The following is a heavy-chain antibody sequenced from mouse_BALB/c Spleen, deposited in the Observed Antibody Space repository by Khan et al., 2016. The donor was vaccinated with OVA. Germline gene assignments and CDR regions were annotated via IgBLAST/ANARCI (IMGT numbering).Heavy chain of an antibody. Sequence: QVQLQQSGAELVKPGASVRLSCKASGYTFTSYYLYWVKQRPGQGLEWIGDINPNNGGTNFNEKFRTKATLTVDKSSNTADMELSRLTSEDSAVYYCTRSGYGTFAYWGQGTLVTVSA. CDR2: INPNNGGT. J-gene: IGHJ3*01. V-gene: IGHV1S81*02. CDR1: GYTFTSYY. CDR3: TRSGYGTFAY. D-gene: IGHD1-1*02.